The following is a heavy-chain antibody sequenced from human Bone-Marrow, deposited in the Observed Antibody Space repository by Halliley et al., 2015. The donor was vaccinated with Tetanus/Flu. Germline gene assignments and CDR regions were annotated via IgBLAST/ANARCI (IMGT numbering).Heavy chain of an antibody. CDR3: AKDQWAYCVGDCYSRAFDV. J-gene: IGHJ1*01. V-gene: IGHV3-33*03. D-gene: IGHD2-21*02. Sequence: WFDGRNTFHADSVKGRFTISRDTSKNTLFLQMNSLRADDPAVYFCAKDQWAYCVGDCYSRAFDVWGQGSVVTVSS. CDR2: WFDGRNT.